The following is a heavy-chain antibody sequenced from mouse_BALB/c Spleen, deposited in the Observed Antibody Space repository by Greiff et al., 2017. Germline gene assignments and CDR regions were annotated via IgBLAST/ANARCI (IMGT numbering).Heavy chain of an antibody. CDR2: IWSGGST. CDR1: GFSLTSYG. V-gene: IGHV2-4-1*01. J-gene: IGHJ3*01. D-gene: IGHD3-3*01. CDR3: ARKEGDGGFAY. Sequence: QVQLQQSGPGLVQPSQSLSITCTVSGFSLTSYGVHWVRQSPGKGLEWLGVIWSGGSTDYNAAFISRLSISKDNSTSQVFFKMNSLQADDTAIYYCARKEGDGGFAYWGQGTLVTVSA.